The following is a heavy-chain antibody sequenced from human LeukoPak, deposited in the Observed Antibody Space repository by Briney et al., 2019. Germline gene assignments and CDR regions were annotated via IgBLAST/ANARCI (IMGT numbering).Heavy chain of an antibody. J-gene: IGHJ4*02. V-gene: IGHV1-24*01. CDR2: FDPEDGET. D-gene: IGHD6-19*01. Sequence: GASVKVSCKVSGYTLTELSMHWVRQAPGKGLEWMGGFDPEDGETIYAQKFQGRVTITADESTSTAYMELSSLRSEDTAVYYCARGLPGIAVAGPGYYFDYWGQGTLVTVSS. CDR1: GYTLTELS. CDR3: ARGLPGIAVAGPGYYFDY.